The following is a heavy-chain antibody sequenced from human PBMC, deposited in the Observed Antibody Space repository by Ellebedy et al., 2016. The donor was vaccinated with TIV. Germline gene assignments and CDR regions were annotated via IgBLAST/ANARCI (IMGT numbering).Heavy chain of an antibody. Sequence: GESLKISCAASGFTFDDYGMSWVRQAPGKGLEWVSGVNWNGGSTGYADSVKGRFTVSRDNAKNSLYLQMNSLRAEDTALYYCAREVLGYYHSSGYSPVYGMDVWGQGTTVTVSS. J-gene: IGHJ6*02. CDR3: AREVLGYYHSSGYSPVYGMDV. D-gene: IGHD3-22*01. CDR2: VNWNGGST. V-gene: IGHV3-20*04. CDR1: GFTFDDYG.